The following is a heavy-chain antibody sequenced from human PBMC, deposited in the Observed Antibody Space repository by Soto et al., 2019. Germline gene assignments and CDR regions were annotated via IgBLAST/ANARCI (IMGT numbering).Heavy chain of an antibody. J-gene: IGHJ6*02. Sequence: ASVKVSCKASGYTFTNSGFSWVRQAPGQGLEWVGWIRVNNGDTHYAQKLQGRVTMTTDTSTSTAFMELRSLTSDDTAVYYCTRPKNELRFYSYNGIDVWGQGTTVTVSS. CDR1: GYTFTNSG. V-gene: IGHV1-18*01. CDR3: TRPKNELRFYSYNGIDV. CDR2: IRVNNGDT. D-gene: IGHD5-12*01.